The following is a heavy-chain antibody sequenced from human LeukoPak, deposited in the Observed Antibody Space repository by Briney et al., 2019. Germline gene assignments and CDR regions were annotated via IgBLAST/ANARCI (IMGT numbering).Heavy chain of an antibody. J-gene: IGHJ4*01. CDR2: IRQDGGEK. V-gene: IGHV3-7*01. D-gene: IGHD6-13*01. CDR3: ARDGTAPGLYFDL. CDR1: GFTFSDYR. Sequence: GGSLRLSCAVSGFTFSDYRMNWVRQAPGKGLEWVASIRQDGGEKYYVGSVKGRFTISRDNTKNSLYLQMTGLRAEDTAVYFCARDGTAPGLYFDLWGQGTLVAVSS.